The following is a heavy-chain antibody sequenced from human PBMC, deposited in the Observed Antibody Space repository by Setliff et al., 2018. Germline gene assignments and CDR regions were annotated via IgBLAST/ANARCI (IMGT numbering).Heavy chain of an antibody. V-gene: IGHV3-23*01. CDR1: GFTFNNYF. D-gene: IGHD6-25*01. Sequence: GGSLRLSCAASGFTFNNYFMIWVRQAPGKGLEWVSSISNSGGEIHYADSVKGRFTISRDNPRSTLYLQMSSLRAEDTALYYCANYEQRPRNLDYWGQGTLVTVS. CDR3: ANYEQRPRNLDY. J-gene: IGHJ4*02. CDR2: ISNSGGEI.